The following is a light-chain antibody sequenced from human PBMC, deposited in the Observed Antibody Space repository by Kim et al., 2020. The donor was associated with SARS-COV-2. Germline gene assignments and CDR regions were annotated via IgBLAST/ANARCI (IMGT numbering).Light chain of an antibody. CDR2: DAI. CDR3: FLYFGGGWV. V-gene: IGLV7-46*01. J-gene: IGLJ3*02. CDR1: TGAVTSGHF. Sequence: PGGTVTCTGDSRTGAVTSGHFPYWFQQIPGQAPRTLIYDAIYKLSWTPARFSGSLLGGKAALTLAGAQPEDEADYYCFLYFGGGWVFGGGTQLTVL.